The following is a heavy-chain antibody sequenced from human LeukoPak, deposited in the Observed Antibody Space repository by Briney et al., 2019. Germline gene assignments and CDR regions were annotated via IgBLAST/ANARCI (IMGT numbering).Heavy chain of an antibody. J-gene: IGHJ4*02. CDR2: IYTSGST. D-gene: IGHD2-2*01. V-gene: IGHV4-61*02. CDR3: ARGVVPAYFDY. CDR1: GGSISSGSYY. Sequence: SQTLSLTCTVSGGSISSGSYYWSWIRQPAGKGLEWIGRIYTSGSTNYNPSLKSRVTISVDTSKNQFSLKLSPVTAADTAVYYCARGVVPAYFDYWGQGTLVTVSS.